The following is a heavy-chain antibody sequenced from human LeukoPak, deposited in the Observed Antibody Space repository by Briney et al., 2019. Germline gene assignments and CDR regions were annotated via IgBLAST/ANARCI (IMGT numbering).Heavy chain of an antibody. CDR2: IKQDGSQK. J-gene: IGHJ3*02. CDR3: AREILWFGTHGGAFDI. V-gene: IGHV3-7*01. CDR1: GFTFSTYW. Sequence: GGSLRLSCAVSGFTFSTYWMSWVRQAPGKGLEWVANIKQDGSQKYYVHSVKGRFTISRDNAKNSLYLQMNSLRAEDTAVYYCAREILWFGTHGGAFDIWGQGTMVTVSS. D-gene: IGHD3-10*01.